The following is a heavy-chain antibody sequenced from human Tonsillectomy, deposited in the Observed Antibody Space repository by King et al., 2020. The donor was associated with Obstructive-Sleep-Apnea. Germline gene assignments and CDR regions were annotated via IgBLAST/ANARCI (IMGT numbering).Heavy chain of an antibody. CDR2: IYYSGST. D-gene: IGHD1-1*01. J-gene: IGHJ4*02. CDR3: ARGDWNDGGYFDY. V-gene: IGHV4-59*01. CDR1: GGSISSYY. Sequence: VQLQESGPGLVKPSETLSLTCTVSGGSISSYYWSWIRQPPGKGLEWIGYIYYSGSTNYNPPLKSRVTISLDTSKNQFSLKLRSVTAADTAVYYCARGDWNDGGYFDYWGQGTLVTVSS.